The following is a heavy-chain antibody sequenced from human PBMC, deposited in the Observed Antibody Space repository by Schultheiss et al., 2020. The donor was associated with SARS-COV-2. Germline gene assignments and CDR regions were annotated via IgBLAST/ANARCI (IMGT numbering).Heavy chain of an antibody. CDR3: ARDYGYSGYDGFDY. CDR1: GFTFSSYA. D-gene: IGHD5-12*01. V-gene: IGHV3-30*03. J-gene: IGHJ4*02. CDR2: ISYDGSNK. Sequence: GGSLRLSCAASGFTFSSYAMNWVRQAPGKGLEWVAVISYDGSNKYYADSVKGRFTISRDNAENSVYLQMNSLRAEDTAVYYCARDYGYSGYDGFDYWGQGTLVTVSS.